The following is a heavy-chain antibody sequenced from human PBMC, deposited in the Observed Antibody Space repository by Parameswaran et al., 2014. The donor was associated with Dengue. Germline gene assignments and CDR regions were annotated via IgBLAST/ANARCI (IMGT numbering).Heavy chain of an antibody. D-gene: IGHD3-3*01. Sequence: PGKGLEWVSSISSSSSYIYYADSVKGRFTISRDNAKNSLYLQMNSLRAEDTAVYYCARDYQIFGVAKGDYWGQGTLVTVSS. V-gene: IGHV3-21*01. J-gene: IGHJ4*02. CDR2: ISSSSSYI. CDR3: ARDYQIFGVAKGDY.